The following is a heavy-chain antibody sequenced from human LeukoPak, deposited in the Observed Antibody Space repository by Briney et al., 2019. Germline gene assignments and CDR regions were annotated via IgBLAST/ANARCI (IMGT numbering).Heavy chain of an antibody. CDR2: IYYSAST. CDR1: GAFISSSTYY. J-gene: IGHJ4*02. D-gene: IGHD3-22*01. V-gene: IGHV4-39*07. CDR3: ARVPGYDSSGFLTYFDY. Sequence: SETLSLTCTVSGAFISSSTYYWAWIRQPPGKGLEWIGSIYYSASTYYNPSLKSRVTISVDTSKNQFSLKVSSVTAADTAVYYCARVPGYDSSGFLTYFDYWGQGTLVTVSS.